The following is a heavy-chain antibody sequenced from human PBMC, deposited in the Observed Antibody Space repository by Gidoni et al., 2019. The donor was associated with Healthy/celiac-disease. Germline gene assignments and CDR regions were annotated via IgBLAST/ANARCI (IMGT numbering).Heavy chain of an antibody. J-gene: IGHJ3*02. CDR3: AKARGFTYGIDAFDI. D-gene: IGHD5-18*01. CDR1: GFTFDDYA. CDR2: INWNSAVA. Sequence: EVQLVESGGDLVQPGTSLRLSCEVSGFTFDDYAMHWVRQGPGKGLEWFSGINWNSAVAGYAEPVEGRFTISRDNAKKSLYLQMTSLRPDDTALYYCAKARGFTYGIDAFDIWGTGQWSPSLQ. V-gene: IGHV3-9*01.